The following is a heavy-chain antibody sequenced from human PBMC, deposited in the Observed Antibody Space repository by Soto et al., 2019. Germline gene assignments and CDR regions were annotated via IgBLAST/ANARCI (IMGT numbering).Heavy chain of an antibody. Sequence: EVQLLESGGGLVQPGGSLRLSCAASGFTFSSYAMSWVRQAPGKGLEWVSAISGSGGSTYYADSVKGRFTISRDNSKNTLYLQMNSVRAEDTAVYYCAKEGRGGYDYVWGSYRYRVYWGQGTLVTVSS. CDR1: GFTFSSYA. CDR2: ISGSGGST. D-gene: IGHD3-16*02. CDR3: AKEGRGGYDYVWGSYRYRVY. V-gene: IGHV3-23*01. J-gene: IGHJ4*02.